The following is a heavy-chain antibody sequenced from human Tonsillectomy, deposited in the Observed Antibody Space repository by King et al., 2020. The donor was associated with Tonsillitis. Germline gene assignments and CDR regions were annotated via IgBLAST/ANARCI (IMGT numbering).Heavy chain of an antibody. J-gene: IGHJ3*01. Sequence: EVQLVESGGALVQPGGSLRLSCAASGFTFSSSWMHWVRKVPGKGLEWVSRLDGNGRSTNYADFVKGRFTISRDNAQNRLYLQMNSLRAEDTAVYYCASPQYLADVIFNFWVQGTMVTVSS. CDR1: GFTFSSSW. CDR2: LDGNGRST. CDR3: ASPQYLADVIFNF. D-gene: IGHD2/OR15-2a*01. V-gene: IGHV3-74*01.